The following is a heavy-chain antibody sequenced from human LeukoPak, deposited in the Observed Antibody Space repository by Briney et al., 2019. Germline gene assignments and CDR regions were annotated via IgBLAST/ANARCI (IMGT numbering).Heavy chain of an antibody. V-gene: IGHV3-23*01. D-gene: IGHD3-10*01. CDR3: ARGGILYGMDV. CDR1: GFTFSSCG. CDR2: ISGSGGNT. J-gene: IGHJ6*02. Sequence: PGGSLRLSCAASGFTFSSCGMNWVRQAPGKGLEWVSTISGSGGNTYYADSVKGRFTISRDNSKNTLYLQMNSLRAEDTAAYYCARGGILYGMDVWGQGTTVTVSS.